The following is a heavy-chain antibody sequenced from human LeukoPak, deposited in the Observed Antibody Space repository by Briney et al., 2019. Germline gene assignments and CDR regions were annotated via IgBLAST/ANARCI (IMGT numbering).Heavy chain of an antibody. V-gene: IGHV4-4*07. CDR1: GGSISTNY. J-gene: IGHJ4*02. Sequence: PSETLSLTCTVSGGSISTNYWSWIRQPAGKGLEWIGRIFASGSTNYNPSLKSRVTISVDTSKNQFSLKLSSVTAADTAVYYCARVNYYDSSGYYDYWGQGTLVTVSS. CDR2: IFASGST. CDR3: ARVNYYDSSGYYDY. D-gene: IGHD3-22*01.